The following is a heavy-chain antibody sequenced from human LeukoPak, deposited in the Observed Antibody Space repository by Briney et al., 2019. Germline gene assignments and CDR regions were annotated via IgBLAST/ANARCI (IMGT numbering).Heavy chain of an antibody. J-gene: IGHJ4*02. CDR2: INHSGST. Sequence: PSQTLSLTCAVYGASFSGYYWSWIRQPPGKGLEWIGEINHSGSTNYNPSLKSRVTISVDTSKNQFSLKVGSVIAADTAVYYCARGGGWYSSSWPGGYWGQGTLVTVSS. CDR1: GASFSGYY. CDR3: ARGGGWYSSSWPGGY. V-gene: IGHV4-34*01. D-gene: IGHD6-13*01.